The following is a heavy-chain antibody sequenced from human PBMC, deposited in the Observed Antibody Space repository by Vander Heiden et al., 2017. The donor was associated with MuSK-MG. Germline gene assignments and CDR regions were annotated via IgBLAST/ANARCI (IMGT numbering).Heavy chain of an antibody. J-gene: IGHJ4*02. V-gene: IGHV4-59*01. CDR3: AREGGGDCSFDY. Sequence: QVQLQESAPGLVKPSGPRPLTGPTPGGSISTYYWSWVRQSPGKGLEWIGYIYHSGNTNYNPSLKSRVTISVDTSKNHFSLKLNSVTAADTAVYYCAREGGGDCSFDYWGQGTLVTVSS. D-gene: IGHD2-21*01. CDR1: GGSISTYY. CDR2: IYHSGNT.